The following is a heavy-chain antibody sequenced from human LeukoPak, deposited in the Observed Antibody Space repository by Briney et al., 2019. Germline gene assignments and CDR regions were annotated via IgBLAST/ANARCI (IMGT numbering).Heavy chain of an antibody. V-gene: IGHV3-23*01. CDR3: AKDTGSGYDYFSYYFDY. CDR1: GFTFSNYG. CDR2: ISGTAFST. Sequence: GGSLRLSCAASGFTFSNYGMSWVRQAPGKGLEWVSIISGTAFSTYYADSVRGRFTISRDNSRNTLYLQMNSLRAEDTAVYYCAKDTGSGYDYFSYYFDYWGQGTPVTVSS. D-gene: IGHD5-12*01. J-gene: IGHJ4*02.